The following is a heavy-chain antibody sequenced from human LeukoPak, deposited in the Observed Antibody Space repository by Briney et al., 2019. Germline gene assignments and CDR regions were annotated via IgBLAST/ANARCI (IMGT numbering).Heavy chain of an antibody. CDR1: GGSISSYY. Sequence: SKTLSLTCTVSGGSISSYYWSWIRQPPGKGLEWIGYIYYSGSTNYNPSLKSRVTISVDTSKNQFSLKLSSVTAADTAVYYCARGRKELYYDILTGYSDAFDIWGQGTMVTVSS. J-gene: IGHJ3*02. CDR2: IYYSGST. D-gene: IGHD3-9*01. V-gene: IGHV4-59*01. CDR3: ARGRKELYYDILTGYSDAFDI.